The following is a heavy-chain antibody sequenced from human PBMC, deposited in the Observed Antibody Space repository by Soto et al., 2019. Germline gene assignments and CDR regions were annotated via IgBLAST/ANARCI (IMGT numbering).Heavy chain of an antibody. CDR2: INPNSGGT. J-gene: IGHJ6*01. D-gene: IGHD5-12*01. Sequence: ASVKVSCKASGYTFTGYYMHWVRQAPGQGLEWMGWINPNSGGTNYAQKFQGRVTMTRDTSISTAYMELSRLRSDDTAVYYCAREFPTKDYGMDVWGQGTTVTVSS. V-gene: IGHV1-2*02. CDR3: AREFPTKDYGMDV. CDR1: GYTFTGYY.